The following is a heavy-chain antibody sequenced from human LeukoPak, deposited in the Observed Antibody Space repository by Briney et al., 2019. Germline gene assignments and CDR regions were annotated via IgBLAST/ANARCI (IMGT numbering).Heavy chain of an antibody. CDR1: GYTFTSNY. CDR2: INPTGGST. Sequence: ASVKVSCKASGYTFTSNYMHWVRQAPGQGLEWMGVINPTGGSTSYAHKFQGRITLTRDMSTSTDYLELSSLRSDDTAVYHCARDISVRDAAWWFNPWGQGTLVTVSS. D-gene: IGHD5-24*01. V-gene: IGHV1-46*01. J-gene: IGHJ5*02. CDR3: ARDISVRDAAWWFNP.